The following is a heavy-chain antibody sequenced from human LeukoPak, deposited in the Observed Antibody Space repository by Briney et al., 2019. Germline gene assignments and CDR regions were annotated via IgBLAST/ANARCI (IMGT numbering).Heavy chain of an antibody. CDR2: IYYSGST. CDR3: ARRAMPRRYYFDY. V-gene: IGHV4-59*01. Sequence: SETLSLTCTVSGRSISSYHWSWIRQPPGKGLEWIGYIYYSGSTNYNPSLKSRVTISVDTSKNQFSLKLSSVTAADTAVYYCARRAMPRRYYFDYWGQGTLVTVSS. J-gene: IGHJ4*02. D-gene: IGHD2-2*01. CDR1: GRSISSYH.